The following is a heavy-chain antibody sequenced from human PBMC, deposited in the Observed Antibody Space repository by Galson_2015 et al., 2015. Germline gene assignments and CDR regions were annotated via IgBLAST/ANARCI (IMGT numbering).Heavy chain of an antibody. Sequence: SLRLSCAASGFMFSGYWMHWVRHVPGKGLVWVSRINGDESRTTYADSVKGRFTLSRDTAKNTLYLQMNSLRAEDTAVYYCTRAGLGSYDYGDPGIGLDYWGQGTLVTVSS. D-gene: IGHD4-17*01. CDR1: GFMFSGYW. J-gene: IGHJ4*02. CDR2: INGDESRT. CDR3: TRAGLGSYDYGDPGIGLDY. V-gene: IGHV3-74*01.